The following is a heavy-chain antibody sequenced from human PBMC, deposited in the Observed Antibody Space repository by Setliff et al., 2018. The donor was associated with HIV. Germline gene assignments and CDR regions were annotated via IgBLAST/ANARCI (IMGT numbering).Heavy chain of an antibody. CDR1: GGTLSNYA. J-gene: IGHJ6*02. D-gene: IGHD3-10*01. V-gene: IGHV1-69*10. CDR3: ARDRGDLSLAYYLYYGMDV. CDR2: IIPFVNIA. Sequence: SVKVSCKASGGTLSNYAISWVRQAPGQGLEWVGGIIPFVNIANYAQKFQGRVTMTADKSTSTVYMELRSLRSEDTAVYYCARDRGDLSLAYYLYYGMDVWGQGTTVTVSS.